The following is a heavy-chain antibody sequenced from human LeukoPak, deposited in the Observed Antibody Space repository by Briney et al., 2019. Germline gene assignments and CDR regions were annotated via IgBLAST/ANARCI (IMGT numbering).Heavy chain of an antibody. D-gene: IGHD3-22*01. CDR1: GFTFSYFY. J-gene: IGHJ4*02. V-gene: IGHV3-11*04. Sequence: PGGSLRLSCAASGFTFSYFYMTWIRQAPGKGLEWVSYISSSGSTIYYADSVKGRFTISRDNSKNTLYLQMNSLRAEDTAVYYCAKDRMDSSGYELFGYWGQGTLVTVSS. CDR2: ISSSGSTI. CDR3: AKDRMDSSGYELFGY.